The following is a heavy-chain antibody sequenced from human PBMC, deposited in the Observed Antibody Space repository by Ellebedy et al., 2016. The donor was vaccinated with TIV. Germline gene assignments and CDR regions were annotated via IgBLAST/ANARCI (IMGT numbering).Heavy chain of an antibody. J-gene: IGHJ6*02. CDR3: ARDQVVLGPLLYYYYYGMDV. Sequence: GESLKISCAASGFTFSSYWMHWVRQAPGKGLVWVSRINSDGSSTSYADSVKGRFTISRDNAKNSLYLQMNSLRDEDTAVYYCARDQVVLGPLLYYYYYGMDVWGQGTTVTVSS. CDR2: INSDGSST. CDR1: GFTFSSYW. D-gene: IGHD2-2*01. V-gene: IGHV3-74*01.